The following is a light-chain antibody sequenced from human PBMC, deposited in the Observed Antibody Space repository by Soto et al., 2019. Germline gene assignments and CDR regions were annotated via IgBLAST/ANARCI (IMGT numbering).Light chain of an antibody. Sequence: QSVLTQAPSASATPGQRVTISCSGSSSNIGTNYVYWYQQLPGRAPNLLIYRSNQRPSGVPDRFSGSKSGTSASLAISGLRPEDEADYYCATWDDTVTGPVFGGGTKLTV. J-gene: IGLJ3*02. CDR1: SSNIGTNY. V-gene: IGLV1-47*01. CDR3: ATWDDTVTGPV. CDR2: RSN.